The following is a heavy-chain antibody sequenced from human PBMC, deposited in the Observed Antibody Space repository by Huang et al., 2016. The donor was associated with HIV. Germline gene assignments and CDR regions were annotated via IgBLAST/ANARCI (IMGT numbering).Heavy chain of an antibody. CDR1: GYTFTRYA. D-gene: IGHD3-22*01. CDR3: ARDYYDSRGYDIHAVVDY. CDR2: MNPNTGNP. V-gene: IGHV7-4-1*02. J-gene: IGHJ4*02. Sequence: QVQLVQSGSELRKPGASVKVSCQASGYTFTRYAMNWVRQAPGQGLEWMGGMNPNTGNPTYAQAFRGRFVLSLDTSVSKAYLQISSLEAEDTAVYYCARDYYDSRGYDIHAVVDYWGQGTLVTVSS.